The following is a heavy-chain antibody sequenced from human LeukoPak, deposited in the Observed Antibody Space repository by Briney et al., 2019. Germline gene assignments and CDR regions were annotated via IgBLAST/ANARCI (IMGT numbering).Heavy chain of an antibody. CDR1: GFTFDDYG. J-gene: IGHJ4*02. CDR3: AKEYYDFWSGYPHDY. V-gene: IGHV3-20*04. D-gene: IGHD3-3*01. CDR2: INWNGGST. Sequence: PGGSLRLSCAASGFTFDDYGMSWVRQAPGKGLEWVSGINWNGGSTGYADSVKGRLTISRDNAKNSLYLQMNSLRAEDTAVYYCAKEYYDFWSGYPHDYWGQGTLVTVSS.